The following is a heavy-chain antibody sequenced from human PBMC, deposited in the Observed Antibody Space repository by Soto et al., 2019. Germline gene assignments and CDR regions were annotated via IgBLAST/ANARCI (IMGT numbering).Heavy chain of an antibody. D-gene: IGHD3-22*01. J-gene: IGHJ4*02. CDR1: GYSFATSG. V-gene: IGHV1-18*01. CDR2: ISAYNGNT. Sequence: QVKLVQSGTEVKKPGASMKVSCKASGYSFATSGISWVRQAPGQGLEWMGWISAYNGNTNYDQKLQDRIIMTTDTSTSTPYLELRSLRSDDTAVYYCASAGQYYDSSGYADWGQGTLVTVSS. CDR3: ASAGQYYDSSGYAD.